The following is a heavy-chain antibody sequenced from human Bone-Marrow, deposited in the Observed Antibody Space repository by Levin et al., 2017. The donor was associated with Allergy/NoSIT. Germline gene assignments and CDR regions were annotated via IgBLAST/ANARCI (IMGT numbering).Heavy chain of an antibody. Sequence: GESLKISCKASGYTFTGYYIHWVRQAPGQGLEWMGWINPNNGGTNYAQKFHGRVTMTRDTSISTAYMELSSLRSDGTAVYYCAREVGGSNLVYFDYWGQGTLVTVSS. CDR1: GYTFTGYY. D-gene: IGHD6-13*01. CDR2: INPNNGGT. V-gene: IGHV1-2*02. J-gene: IGHJ4*02. CDR3: AREVGGSNLVYFDY.